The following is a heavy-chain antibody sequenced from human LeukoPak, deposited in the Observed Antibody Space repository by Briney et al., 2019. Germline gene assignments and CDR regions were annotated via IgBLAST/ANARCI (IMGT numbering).Heavy chain of an antibody. CDR3: ARDVSDVTGRVGATDDY. D-gene: IGHD1-26*01. CDR1: GYTFTSYG. CDR2: ISAYNGNT. Sequence: ASVKVSCKASGYTFTSYGISWVRQAPGQGLEWMGWISAYNGNTNYAQKLQGRVTMTTDTSTSTAYMELRSLRSDDTTVYYCARDVSDVTGRVGATDDYWGQGTLVTVSS. J-gene: IGHJ4*02. V-gene: IGHV1-18*01.